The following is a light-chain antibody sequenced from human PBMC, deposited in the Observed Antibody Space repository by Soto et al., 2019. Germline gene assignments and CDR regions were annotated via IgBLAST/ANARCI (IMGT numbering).Light chain of an antibody. J-gene: IGLJ2*01. V-gene: IGLV6-57*04. Sequence: NFMLTQPQSVSESPGKTVTISCTRSSGNIASNYVQWYQQRPGSAPTTVIYEDHQRPSGVPDRFSGSIDSSSNSASLSISGLQPEDEADYYCQSYYNSDHVVFGGGTKLTVL. CDR3: QSYYNSDHVV. CDR2: EDH. CDR1: SGNIASNY.